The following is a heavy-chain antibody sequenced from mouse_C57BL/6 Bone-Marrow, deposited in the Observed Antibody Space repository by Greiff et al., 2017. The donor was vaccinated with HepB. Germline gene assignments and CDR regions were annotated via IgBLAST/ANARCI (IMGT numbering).Heavy chain of an antibody. D-gene: IGHD2-3*01. J-gene: IGHJ3*01. Sequence: EVKLVESGGGLVKPGGSLKLSCAASGFTFSSYAMSWVRQTPEKRLEWVATISDGGSYTYYPDNVKGRFTISRDNAKNNLYLQMSHLKSEDTAMYYCAREEWLLSWFACWGQGTLVTVSA. CDR2: ISDGGSYT. CDR1: GFTFSSYA. CDR3: AREEWLLSWFAC. V-gene: IGHV5-4*03.